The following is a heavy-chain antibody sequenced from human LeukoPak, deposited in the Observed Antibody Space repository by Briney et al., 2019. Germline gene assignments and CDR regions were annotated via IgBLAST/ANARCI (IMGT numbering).Heavy chain of an antibody. Sequence: ASVKVSCKASGYTFTSYAMHWVRQAPGQRLEWMGWINAGNGNTKYSQKFQGRVTITRDTSASTAYMELSSLRSEDTAVYYCARDHKPGFDAFDIWGQGTMVTVSS. CDR1: GYTFTSYA. V-gene: IGHV1-3*01. CDR3: ARDHKPGFDAFDI. CDR2: INAGNGNT. J-gene: IGHJ3*02. D-gene: IGHD1-14*01.